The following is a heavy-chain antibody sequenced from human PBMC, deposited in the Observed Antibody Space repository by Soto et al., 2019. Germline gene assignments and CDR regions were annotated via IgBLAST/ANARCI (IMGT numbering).Heavy chain of an antibody. D-gene: IGHD5-18*01. Sequence: EVQLLESGGGLVQPGGSLRLSCAASGFTFSSYAMSWVRQAPGKGLEWVSAISGSGGSTYYADSVQGRFTISRDNSKNTLYLQMNSLRAEDAAVYYCARAHAGGVGLQLWDYYYGMDVWGQGTTVTVSS. CDR3: ARAHAGGVGLQLWDYYYGMDV. CDR1: GFTFSSYA. CDR2: ISGSGGST. J-gene: IGHJ6*02. V-gene: IGHV3-23*01.